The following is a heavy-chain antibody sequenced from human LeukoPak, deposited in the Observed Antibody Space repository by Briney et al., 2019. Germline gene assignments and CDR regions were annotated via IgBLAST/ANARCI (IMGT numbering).Heavy chain of an antibody. CDR2: INPSGGST. Sequence: GASVKVSCKASGYTFTSYYMHWVRQAPGQGLEWMGIINPSGGSTSYAQKFQGRVTMTRDTSTSTVYMELSSLRSEDTAVYYCARDRTSGSGWLFLSYYMDVWGKGTTVTVSS. CDR1: GYTFTSYY. V-gene: IGHV1-46*01. D-gene: IGHD6-19*01. CDR3: ARDRTSGSGWLFLSYYMDV. J-gene: IGHJ6*03.